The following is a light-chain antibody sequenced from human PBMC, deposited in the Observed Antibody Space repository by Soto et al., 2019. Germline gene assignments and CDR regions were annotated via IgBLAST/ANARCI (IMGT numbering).Light chain of an antibody. Sequence: QSALTQPRSVSGSPGQSVTISCTGTSSDVGGYNYVSWYQQHPSKAPKLMIYDVSKRPSGVPDRFSGSKSGNTASLTISGLQAEAEADYYCCSYAGSYTWVFGGGTKLTVL. CDR1: SSDVGGYNY. CDR2: DVS. J-gene: IGLJ3*02. V-gene: IGLV2-11*01. CDR3: CSYAGSYTWV.